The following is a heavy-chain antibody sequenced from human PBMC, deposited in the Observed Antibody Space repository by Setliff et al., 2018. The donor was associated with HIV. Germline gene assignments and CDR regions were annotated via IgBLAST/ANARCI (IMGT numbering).Heavy chain of an antibody. CDR2: ITRDSTIT. D-gene: IGHD7-27*01. J-gene: IGHJ6*02. CDR3: AKTPSNWGITGGMDV. Sequence: GESLKISCAASGFAFGDHTVHWVRQFPGKGLEWVALITRDSTITDYSESVKGRFTISRDNSQSSLYLQMNSLKTEDSALYHCAKTPSNWGITGGMDVWGQGTTVTVSS. CDR1: GFAFGDHT. V-gene: IGHV3-43*01.